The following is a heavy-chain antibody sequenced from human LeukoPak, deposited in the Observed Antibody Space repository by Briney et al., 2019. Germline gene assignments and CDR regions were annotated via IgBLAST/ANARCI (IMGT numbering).Heavy chain of an antibody. D-gene: IGHD3-10*01. Sequence: SETLSLTCIVSGGSISSGNYYWTWIRQPAGKGLEWIGRISTAGNTDYDPSLKSRLIISIDTSKNQFSLRLSSATAADTAVYYCASHQYGSGSYYHDYWGRGTLVTVSS. V-gene: IGHV4-61*02. CDR3: ASHQYGSGSYYHDY. CDR1: GGSISSGNYY. J-gene: IGHJ4*02. CDR2: ISTAGNT.